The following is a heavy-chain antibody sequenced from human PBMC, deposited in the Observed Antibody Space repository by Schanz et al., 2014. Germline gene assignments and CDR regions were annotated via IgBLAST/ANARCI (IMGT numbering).Heavy chain of an antibody. J-gene: IGHJ4*02. D-gene: IGHD6-13*01. CDR2: MNPDSGNT. V-gene: IGHV1-8*01. Sequence: QVQLVQSGAEVKRPGASVRVSCKASGYTFTSYDFNWVRQAPGQGLEWMGWMNPDSGNTGYAQKFQGRVTITADKSTFTAYMDVSSLRSEDTAVYYCASSGAGYSSSWDFDYWGQGTLXTVSS. CDR1: GYTFTSYD. CDR3: ASSGAGYSSSWDFDY.